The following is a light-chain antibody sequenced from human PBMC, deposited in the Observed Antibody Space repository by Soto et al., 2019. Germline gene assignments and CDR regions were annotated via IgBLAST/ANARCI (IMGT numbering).Light chain of an antibody. CDR1: GSNVGASYD. V-gene: IGLV1-40*01. J-gene: IGLJ3*02. CDR3: QSYDDILSGSL. Sequence: QPVLTQPPSVSGAPGQTITMSCTGSGSNVGASYDVHWYQVLPGAGPRLLIYKNNNRPSGVPDRFSGSKSGTSASLAITGLRAEDEADYYCQSYDDILSGSLFGGGTKLTVL. CDR2: KNN.